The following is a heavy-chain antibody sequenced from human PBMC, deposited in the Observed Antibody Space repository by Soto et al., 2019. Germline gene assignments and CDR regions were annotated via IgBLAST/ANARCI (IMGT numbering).Heavy chain of an antibody. D-gene: IGHD6-6*01. J-gene: IGHJ6*02. Sequence: QVQLVQSGAEVKKPGSSVKVSCKASGGTFSSYAISWVRQAPGQGLEWMGGIIPIFGTANYAQKFQGRVTITADESTSTAYMELSSLRSEDTAVYYCASRIYSSSSQRYYSYGMDVWGQGTTVTVSS. CDR1: GGTFSSYA. CDR2: IIPIFGTA. V-gene: IGHV1-69*12. CDR3: ASRIYSSSSQRYYSYGMDV.